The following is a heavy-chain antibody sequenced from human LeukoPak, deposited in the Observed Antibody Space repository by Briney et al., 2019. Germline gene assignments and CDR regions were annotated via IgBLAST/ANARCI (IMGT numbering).Heavy chain of an antibody. V-gene: IGHV4-59*08. D-gene: IGHD2-15*01. J-gene: IGHJ4*02. Sequence: PSETLSLTCTVSGGSLSSYYWSWIRQPPGKGLEWIGYIYYSGSTNYNPSLKSRVTISVDTSKNQFSLKLSSVTAADTAVYYCARRIVVVVAARKYYYFDYWGQGTLVTVSS. CDR2: IYYSGST. CDR1: GGSLSSYY. CDR3: ARRIVVVVAARKYYYFDY.